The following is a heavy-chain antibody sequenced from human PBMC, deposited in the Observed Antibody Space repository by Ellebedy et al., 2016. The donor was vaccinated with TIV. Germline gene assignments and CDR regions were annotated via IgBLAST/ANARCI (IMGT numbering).Heavy chain of an antibody. CDR2: ISQDGSAK. CDR3: ARETYSPVEFDL. Sequence: PGGSLRLSCAASAFTFSYYWMGWVRQAPGKGLQWVASISQDGSAKYYVDSVKGRFTISRDNAKTSLYLQMNSLRDEDTAVYYCARETYSPVEFDLWGQGTLVTVSS. D-gene: IGHD1-26*01. CDR1: AFTFSYYW. V-gene: IGHV3-7*01. J-gene: IGHJ4*02.